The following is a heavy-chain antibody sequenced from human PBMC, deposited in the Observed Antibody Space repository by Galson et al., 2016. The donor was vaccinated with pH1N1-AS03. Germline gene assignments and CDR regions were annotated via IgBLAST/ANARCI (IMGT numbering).Heavy chain of an antibody. J-gene: IGHJ4*02. CDR2: IYPPDSDA. CDR3: ARHNEAATLSAPSDY. Sequence: QSGAEVKKPGESLKISCQASGYTFRNHWIGWVRQVPGKGLEWMGIIYPPDSDARYSPSFQGQVTMSVDKSINTAYLQWSSLKASDTAIYYCARHNEAATLSAPSDYWGQGTLVTVSS. D-gene: IGHD6-13*01. CDR1: GYTFRNHW. V-gene: IGHV5-51*01.